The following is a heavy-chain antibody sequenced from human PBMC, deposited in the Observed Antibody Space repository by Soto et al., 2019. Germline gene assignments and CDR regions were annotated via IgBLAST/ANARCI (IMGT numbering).Heavy chain of an antibody. CDR3: AKAHEYYYDSSGTELNYYYGMDV. CDR2: ISGSGGST. J-gene: IGHJ6*02. Sequence: GGSLRLSCAASGFTFSSYAMSWVRQAPGKXLEWVSAISGSGGSTYYADSVKGRFTISRDNSKNTLYLQMNSLRAEDTAVYYCAKAHEYYYDSSGTELNYYYGMDVWGQGTTVTVSS. D-gene: IGHD3-22*01. V-gene: IGHV3-23*01. CDR1: GFTFSSYA.